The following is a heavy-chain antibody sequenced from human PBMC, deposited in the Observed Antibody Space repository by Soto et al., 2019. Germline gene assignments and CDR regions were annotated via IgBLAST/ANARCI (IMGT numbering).Heavy chain of an antibody. D-gene: IGHD6-19*01. CDR1: GGSISSSSYY. CDR3: ARHYSSGSRNWFDP. V-gene: IGHV4-39*01. J-gene: IGHJ5*02. Sequence: SETLSLTCTVSGGSISSSSYYWGWIRQPPGKGLEWIGSIYYSGSTYYNPSLRSRVTISVDTSKNQFSLKLSSVTAADTAVFYCARHYSSGSRNWFDPWGQGTLVTVSS. CDR2: IYYSGST.